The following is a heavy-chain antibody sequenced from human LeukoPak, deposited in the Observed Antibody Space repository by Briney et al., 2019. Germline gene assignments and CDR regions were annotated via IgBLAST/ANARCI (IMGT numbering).Heavy chain of an antibody. CDR3: ARASASSSSWYNFDY. CDR2: INPNGGGT. J-gene: IGHJ4*02. D-gene: IGHD6-13*01. V-gene: IGHV1-2*06. Sequence: ASVTVSCKASGYTFTGYYMHWVRQAPGQGLEWMGRINPNGGGTNHAQKLQGRVTMTTDTSTSTAYMELRSLRSDDTAVYYCARASASSSSWYNFDYWGQGTLVTVSS. CDR1: GYTFTGYY.